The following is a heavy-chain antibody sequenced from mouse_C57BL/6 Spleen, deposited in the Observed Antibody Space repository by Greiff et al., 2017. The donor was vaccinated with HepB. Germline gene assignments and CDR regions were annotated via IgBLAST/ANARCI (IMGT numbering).Heavy chain of an antibody. CDR2: ISDGGSYT. CDR3: ARGTVVAPYAMDY. Sequence: VKLVESGGGLVKPGGSLKLSCAASGFTFSSYAMSWVRQTPEKRLEWVATISDGGSYTYYPDNVKGRFTISRDNAKNNLYLQMSHLKSEDTAMYYCARGTVVAPYAMDYWGQGTSVTVSS. D-gene: IGHD1-1*01. J-gene: IGHJ4*01. V-gene: IGHV5-4*03. CDR1: GFTFSSYA.